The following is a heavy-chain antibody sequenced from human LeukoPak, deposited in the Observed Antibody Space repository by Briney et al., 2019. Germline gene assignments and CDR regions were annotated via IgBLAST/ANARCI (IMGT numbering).Heavy chain of an antibody. Sequence: PGGSLKISCKGSGYSFSNYWIGWVRQVPGKGLEWMGIIFPGDSNTRYSPSFQGQVTISGDKSITTAYLQWSSLKASDTAMYYCARRDDTIDAFDIWGQGTMVTVSS. CDR3: ARRDDTIDAFDI. CDR2: IFPGDSNT. D-gene: IGHD1-1*01. V-gene: IGHV5-51*01. J-gene: IGHJ3*02. CDR1: GYSFSNYW.